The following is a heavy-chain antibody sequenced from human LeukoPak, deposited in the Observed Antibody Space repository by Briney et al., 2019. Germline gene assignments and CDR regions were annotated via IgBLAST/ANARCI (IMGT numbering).Heavy chain of an antibody. CDR1: DGSLSPYY. V-gene: IGHV4-59*01. CDR2: IYYNGYT. J-gene: IGHJ3*02. CDR3: ARGFDGPNAFDI. Sequence: SETLSLTCIVFDGSLSPYYWSWVRQPPGKGLEWIGHIYYNGYTNYNPSLRSRVTISLDTSKNQFSLKLFSMTAADTAVYYCARGFDGPNAFDIWGQGTMVTVSS. D-gene: IGHD3-9*01.